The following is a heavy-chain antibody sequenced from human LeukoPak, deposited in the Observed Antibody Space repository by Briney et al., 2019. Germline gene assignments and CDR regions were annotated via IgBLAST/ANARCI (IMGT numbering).Heavy chain of an antibody. CDR3: VKEGAAAGIDAFDI. CDR1: GFTFSCYG. CDR2: IWYDGSNK. Sequence: GGSLRLSCAASGFTFSCYGMHWVRQAPGKGLEWVAVIWYDGSNKYYADSVKGRFTISRDNSKNTLYLQMNSLRAEDTAVYYCVKEGAAAGIDAFDIWGQGTMVTVSS. V-gene: IGHV3-33*06. J-gene: IGHJ3*02. D-gene: IGHD6-13*01.